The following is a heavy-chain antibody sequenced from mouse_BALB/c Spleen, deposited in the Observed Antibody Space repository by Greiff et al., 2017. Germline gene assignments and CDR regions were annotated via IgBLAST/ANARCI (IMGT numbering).Heavy chain of an antibody. Sequence: EVQRVESGGGLVKPGGSLKLSCAASGFAFSSYDMSWVRQTPEKRLEWVAYISSGGGSTYYPDTVKGRFTISRDNAKNTLYLQMSSLKSEDTAMYYCARLGNYGDYAMDYWGQGTSVTVSS. CDR3: ARLGNYGDYAMDY. CDR2: ISSGGGST. CDR1: GFAFSSYD. V-gene: IGHV5-12-1*01. J-gene: IGHJ4*01. D-gene: IGHD2-1*01.